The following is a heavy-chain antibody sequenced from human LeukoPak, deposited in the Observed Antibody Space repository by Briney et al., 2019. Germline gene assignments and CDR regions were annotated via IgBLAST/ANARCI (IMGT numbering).Heavy chain of an antibody. D-gene: IGHD3-22*01. J-gene: IGHJ4*02. CDR3: ARGPDFYDSSGYYPI. CDR2: INHSGST. Sequence: LRLSCTASGFTFGDYAMSWVRQPPGKGLEWIGEINHSGSTKYNPSLKSRVTISVDRSKNQFSLKLSSVTAADTAVYYCARGPDFYDSSGYYPIWGQGTLVTVSS. CDR1: GFTFGDYA. V-gene: IGHV4-34*01.